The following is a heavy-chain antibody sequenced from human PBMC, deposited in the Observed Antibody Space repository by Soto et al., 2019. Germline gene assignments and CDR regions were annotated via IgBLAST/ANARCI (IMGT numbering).Heavy chain of an antibody. J-gene: IGHJ4*02. CDR1: DGSFSGYY. CDR3: ARPHYESNTLYSFFAY. Sequence: PSETLSLTCAVDDGSFSGYYWSWVRQPPGKGLEWIGEISHGGGTNYSPSLTRRVPIPVNTSQKHFSRELSSVTAADTAVYFCARPHYESNTLYSFFAYWGQGTRVTVSS. D-gene: IGHD3-22*01. CDR2: ISHGGGT. V-gene: IGHV4-34*01.